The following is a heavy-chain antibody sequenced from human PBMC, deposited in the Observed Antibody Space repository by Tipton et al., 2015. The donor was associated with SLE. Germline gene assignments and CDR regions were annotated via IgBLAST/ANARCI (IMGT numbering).Heavy chain of an antibody. CDR1: GGSISSSSYY. V-gene: IGHV4-39*07. D-gene: IGHD3-16*01. Sequence: TLSFTCTVSGGSISSSSYYWGWIRQPPGKGLEWIGEINHSGSTNYNPSLKSRVTISVDTSKNQFSLKLSSVTAADTAVYYCARGGGSRGWFDPWGQGTLVTVSS. CDR3: ARGGGSRGWFDP. J-gene: IGHJ5*02. CDR2: INHSGST.